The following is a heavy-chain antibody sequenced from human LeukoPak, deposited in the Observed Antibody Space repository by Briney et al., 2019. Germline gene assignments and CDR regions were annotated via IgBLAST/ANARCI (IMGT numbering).Heavy chain of an antibody. CDR1: GYTFTNYD. Sequence: ASVKVSCKASGYTFTNYDINVVRQATGQGLEGMGWMNPNSWNKGYAQKFQDRVTMTRNTYIITAYIELNRLTYEDRAVYYCASDTSHTGGYYYREDAFDVWGQGTMVTVSS. V-gene: IGHV1-8*01. CDR3: ASDTSHTGGYYYREDAFDV. D-gene: IGHD3-22*01. J-gene: IGHJ3*01. CDR2: MNPNSWNK.